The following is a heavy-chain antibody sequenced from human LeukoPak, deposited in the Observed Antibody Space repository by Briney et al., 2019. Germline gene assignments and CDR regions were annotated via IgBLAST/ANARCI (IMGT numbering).Heavy chain of an antibody. CDR1: GFIFSSYW. D-gene: IGHD3-10*01. CDR2: INSDGSST. CDR3: AREKFPEFGPR. Sequence: PGGSLRLSCAASGFIFSSYWMHWVRQAPGKGLVWVSRINSDGSSTSYADSVKGRFTISRDNAKNTLYLQMNSLRAEDTAVYYCAREKFPEFGPRRGQGTLVTVSS. J-gene: IGHJ4*02. V-gene: IGHV3-74*01.